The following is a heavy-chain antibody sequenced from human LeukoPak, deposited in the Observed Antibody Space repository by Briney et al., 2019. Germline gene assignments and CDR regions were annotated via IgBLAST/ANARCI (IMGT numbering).Heavy chain of an antibody. V-gene: IGHV4-38-2*02. CDR3: ARVPPDYGDYDEPYYYFYMDV. J-gene: IGHJ6*03. D-gene: IGHD4-17*01. Sequence: SETLSLTCTVSGGSISSYYWSWIRQSPGKGLEWIGSIYHSGSTYYNPSLNSRVTISVDTSKNQFSLKLTSMTAADTAVYYCARVPPDYGDYDEPYYYFYMDVWGKGTTVTVSS. CDR1: GGSISSYY. CDR2: IYHSGST.